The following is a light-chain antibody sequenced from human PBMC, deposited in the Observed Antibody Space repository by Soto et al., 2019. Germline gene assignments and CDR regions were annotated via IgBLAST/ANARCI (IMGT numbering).Light chain of an antibody. Sequence: DIQMTQSPSTLSASVGDRVTITCRASQSLSNRLAWYQQKPGKAPKVLIYDASSLESGVPSRFSGSRSGTDFTFTISSLQPADFATYFCQQHENLPLTFGGGTKVGIK. J-gene: IGKJ4*01. CDR2: DAS. CDR3: QQHENLPLT. V-gene: IGKV1-5*01. CDR1: QSLSNR.